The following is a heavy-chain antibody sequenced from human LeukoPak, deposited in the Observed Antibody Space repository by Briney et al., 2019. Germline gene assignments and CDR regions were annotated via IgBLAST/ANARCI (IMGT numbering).Heavy chain of an antibody. Sequence: SETLSLTCTVSGGSINNCFWTWMRQPPGKGLEWIGQIYYSGSTNYNASLKSRVTISVDTSKNQFSLKVSSVSAADTAVYYCARAQYSGSCLDYWGQGTLSPSPQ. CDR3: ARAQYSGSCLDY. D-gene: IGHD1-26*01. V-gene: IGHV4-59*12. J-gene: IGHJ4*02. CDR1: GGSINNCF. CDR2: IYYSGST.